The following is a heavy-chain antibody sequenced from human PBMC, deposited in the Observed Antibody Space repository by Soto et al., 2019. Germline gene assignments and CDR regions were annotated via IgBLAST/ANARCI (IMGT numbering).Heavy chain of an antibody. CDR2: ISSSGNT. CDR1: DGSISNFY. CDR3: ARAPMVLTRSYFDS. J-gene: IGHJ4*02. D-gene: IGHD3-22*01. Sequence: PSETLSLTCTVSDGSISNFYWSWIRQPPGKGLEWIGYISSSGNTNYNPSLKSRVSISVDTSKNQFSLNLTSVTAADTAVYYCARAPMVLTRSYFDSWGQGTPVTSPQ. V-gene: IGHV4-59*01.